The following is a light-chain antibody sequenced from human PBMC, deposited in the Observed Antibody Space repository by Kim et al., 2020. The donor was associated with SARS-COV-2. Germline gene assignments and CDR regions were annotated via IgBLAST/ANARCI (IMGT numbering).Light chain of an antibody. Sequence: VSPGERATLSCMASQSISTYLAWYQQKPGQAPRLLIHDATNRATGIPARFSGSGSGTDFTLTISSLEPEDFAVYYCQQRDSWPLTFGGGTKVDIK. CDR1: QSISTY. CDR2: DAT. CDR3: QQRDSWPLT. J-gene: IGKJ4*01. V-gene: IGKV3-11*01.